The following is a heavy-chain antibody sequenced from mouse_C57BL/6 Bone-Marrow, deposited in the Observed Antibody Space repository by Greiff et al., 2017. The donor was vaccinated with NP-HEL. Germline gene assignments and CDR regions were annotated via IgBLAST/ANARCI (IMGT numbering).Heavy chain of an antibody. CDR2: IYPGGGYT. D-gene: IGHD1-1*01. CDR3: ASWETYGSEGYAMDY. CDR1: GYTFTNYW. Sequence: VQLQQSGAELVRPGTSVKMSCKASGYTFTNYWIGWAKQRPGHGLEWIGDIYPGGGYTNYIEKIKGKATLTADKSSSTAYMQVSSLTSEDSASYYCASWETYGSEGYAMDYWGQGTSVTVSA. J-gene: IGHJ4*01. V-gene: IGHV1-63*01.